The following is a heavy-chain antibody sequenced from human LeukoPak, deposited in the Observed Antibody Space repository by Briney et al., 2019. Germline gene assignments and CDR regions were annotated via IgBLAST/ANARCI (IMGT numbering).Heavy chain of an antibody. Sequence: GGSLRLSCAASGFTFSDYYMSWIRQAPGKGLELVSYISTSGSSVHYADSVKGRFTISRDNTKNSLYLQMNSLRAEDTAVYYCARRGFTYGHLHFDHWGQGTLVTVSS. CDR1: GFTFSDYY. CDR2: ISTSGSSV. CDR3: ARRGFTYGHLHFDH. V-gene: IGHV3-11*04. J-gene: IGHJ4*02. D-gene: IGHD5-18*01.